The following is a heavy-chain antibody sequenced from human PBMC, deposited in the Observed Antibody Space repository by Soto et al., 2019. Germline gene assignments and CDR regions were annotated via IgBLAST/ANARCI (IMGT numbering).Heavy chain of an antibody. J-gene: IGHJ4*02. CDR1: GPTFIAYY. Sequence: QLVQSGAEVKKPGASVRVSCKTSGPTFIAYYIHWVRQAPGQGLEWMGWIDPKSGGTTYEQKLLGRVTMTRDTSINTAYMDLNRLTSDDTAVYYCAKVTHRGPIAVVGPLGSWGQGTLVIVSS. D-gene: IGHD6-19*01. CDR3: AKVTHRGPIAVVGPLGS. CDR2: IDPKSGGT. V-gene: IGHV1-2*02.